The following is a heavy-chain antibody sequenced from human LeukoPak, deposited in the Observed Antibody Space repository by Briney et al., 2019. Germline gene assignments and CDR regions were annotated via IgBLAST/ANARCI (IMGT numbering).Heavy chain of an antibody. CDR1: GYVFSTYS. J-gene: IGHJ4*02. CDR2: IDPSGGYT. D-gene: IGHD1-26*01. Sequence: ASVRVSCKTTGYVFSTYSLHWVRQAPGQGLEWIGMIDPSGGYTIYARDFRGRVSMTRDIVTSTVYLEVSSLTFEDTAVYFCARSARRSDYNYFDYWGQGALVTVSS. CDR3: ARSARRSDYNYFDY. V-gene: IGHV1-46*01.